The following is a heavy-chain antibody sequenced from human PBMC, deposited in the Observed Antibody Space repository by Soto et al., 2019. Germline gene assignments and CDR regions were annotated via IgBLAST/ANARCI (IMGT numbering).Heavy chain of an antibody. CDR3: AREYSSSWSQTPWYYYYGMDV. Sequence: QVQLVQSGAEVKKPGASVKVSCKASGYTFTSYGISWVRQAPGQGLEWMGWISAYNGNTNYAQKLQGRVTMTTETSTSTAYMELRSLRSDDTAVYYCAREYSSSWSQTPWYYYYGMDVWGQGTTVTVSS. CDR1: GYTFTSYG. CDR2: ISAYNGNT. J-gene: IGHJ6*02. V-gene: IGHV1-18*01. D-gene: IGHD6-13*01.